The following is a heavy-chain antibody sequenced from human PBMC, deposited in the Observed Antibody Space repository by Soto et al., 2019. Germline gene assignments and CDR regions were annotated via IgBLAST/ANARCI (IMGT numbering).Heavy chain of an antibody. CDR3: ARLEGLATISYYFDY. CDR2: IYYRGNT. CDR1: GGSISSRSHY. Sequence: SETLSLTCTVSGGSISSRSHYWGWIRQPPGKGLEWIGSIYYRGNTYYNPSLKTRVTISLDKSKSQFSLKLNSVTAADSAVYFCARLEGLATISYYFDYWGQGTLVTVSS. V-gene: IGHV4-39*01. D-gene: IGHD3-9*01. J-gene: IGHJ4*02.